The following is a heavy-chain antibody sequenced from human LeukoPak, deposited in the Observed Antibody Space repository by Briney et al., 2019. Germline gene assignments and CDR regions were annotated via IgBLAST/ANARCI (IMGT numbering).Heavy chain of an antibody. Sequence: SETLSLTCTVSGGSISSYYRSWIRQPPGKGLEWIGYIYYSGSTNYNPSLKSRVTISVDTSKNQFSLKLSSVTAADTAVYYCARQYGYYDDYYYGMDVWGQGTTVTVSS. D-gene: IGHD3-22*01. CDR1: GGSISSYY. CDR3: ARQYGYYDDYYYGMDV. J-gene: IGHJ6*02. CDR2: IYYSGST. V-gene: IGHV4-59*08.